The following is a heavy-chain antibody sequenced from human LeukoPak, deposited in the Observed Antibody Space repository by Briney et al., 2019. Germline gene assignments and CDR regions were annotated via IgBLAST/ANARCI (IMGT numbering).Heavy chain of an antibody. J-gene: IGHJ6*03. CDR2: IYPGDSDT. CDR1: GYSSTSYW. CDR3: ARHHTIFGVVNQYYYYYYMDV. Sequence: GESLKISCKGSGYSSTSYWIGWVRQMPGKGLEWMGIIYPGDSDTRYSPSFQGQVTISADKSISTAYLQWSSLKASDTAMYYCARHHTIFGVVNQYYYYYYMDVWGKGTTVTVSS. V-gene: IGHV5-51*01. D-gene: IGHD3-3*01.